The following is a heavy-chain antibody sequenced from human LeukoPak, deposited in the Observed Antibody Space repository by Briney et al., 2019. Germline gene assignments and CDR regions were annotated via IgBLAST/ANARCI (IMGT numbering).Heavy chain of an antibody. CDR2: INHSGST. CDR1: GGSFSGYY. CDR3: VYGDYGVWFDR. D-gene: IGHD4-17*01. V-gene: IGHV4-34*01. Sequence: PSETLSLTCAVYGGSFSGYYWSWIRQPPGKGLEWIGEINHSGSTNYNPSLKSRVTISVDTSKNQFSLKLTSVTAADTAVYYCVYGDYGVWFDRWGQGTLVTVSS. J-gene: IGHJ5*02.